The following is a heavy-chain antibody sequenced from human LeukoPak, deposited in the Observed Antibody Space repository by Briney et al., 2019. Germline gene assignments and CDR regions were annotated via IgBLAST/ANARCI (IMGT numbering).Heavy chain of an antibody. V-gene: IGHV4-38-2*02. J-gene: IGHJ5*02. D-gene: IGHD3-10*01. CDR1: GYSISSGYY. CDR3: GRGPKVTRGVTNWFDP. Sequence: SETLSLTCTVSGYSISSGYYWGWIRQPPGKGLEWIGSIYHSGSTNYNPSLKSRVTISVNTPKNQLSLNLSSVTAADTAVYYCGRGPKVTRGVTNWFDPWGQGTLVTVSS. CDR2: IYHSGST.